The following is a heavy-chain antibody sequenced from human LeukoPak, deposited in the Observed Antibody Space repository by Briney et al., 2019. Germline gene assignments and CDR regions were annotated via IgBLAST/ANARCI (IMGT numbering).Heavy chain of an antibody. CDR2: ISAYNGNT. D-gene: IGHD3-22*01. V-gene: IGHV1-18*01. CDR1: GYTFTSYG. Sequence: ASVKVSCKASGYTFTSYGISWVRQAPGQGLEWMGWISAYNGNTNYAQKLQGRVTMTTDTSTSTAYMELRSLRSDDTAVYYCARVLFSRYYYDSSGHHGYFQHWGQGTLVTVSS. J-gene: IGHJ1*01. CDR3: ARVLFSRYYYDSSGHHGYFQH.